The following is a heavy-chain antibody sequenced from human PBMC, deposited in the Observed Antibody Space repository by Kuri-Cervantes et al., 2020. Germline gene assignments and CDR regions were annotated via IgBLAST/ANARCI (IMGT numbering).Heavy chain of an antibody. CDR2: ISAYNGNT. D-gene: IGHD3-10*01. J-gene: IGHJ4*02. CDR3: ARGRMVRGVISLIDY. Sequence: ASVKVSCKASGYTFTSYGISWVRRAPGQGLEWMGWISAYNGNTNYAQKLQGRVTMTTDTSTSTAYMELRSLRSDDTAVYHCARGRMVRGVISLIDYWGQGTLVTVSS. CDR1: GYTFTSYG. V-gene: IGHV1-18*01.